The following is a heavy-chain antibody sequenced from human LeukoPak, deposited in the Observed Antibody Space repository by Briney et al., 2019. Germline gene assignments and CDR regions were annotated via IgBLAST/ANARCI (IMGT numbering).Heavy chain of an antibody. D-gene: IGHD2-15*01. CDR2: IYYSGST. CDR1: GGSISPYY. V-gene: IGHV4-59*08. CDR3: ARHGYCSGGSCYWDY. J-gene: IGHJ4*02. Sequence: SETLSLTCIVSGGSISPYYWSWIRQPPGSGLEWIAYIYYSGSTSYNPSLKSRVAISVDTSNNEVSLKLSSATAADTAVYYCARHGYCSGGSCYWDYWGQGTLVTVPS.